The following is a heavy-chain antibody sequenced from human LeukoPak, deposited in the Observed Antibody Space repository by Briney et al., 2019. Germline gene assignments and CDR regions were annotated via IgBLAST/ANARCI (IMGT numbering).Heavy chain of an antibody. J-gene: IGHJ6*03. V-gene: IGHV3-9*03. D-gene: IGHD2-2*01. Sequence: GGSLRLSCAASGFTFDDYAMHWVRQAPGKGLEWVSGISWNSGSIGYADSVKGRFTISRDNAKNSLYLQMNSLRAEDMALYYCARAVRGGIVVVPGNNYYYMDVWGKGTTVTVSS. CDR3: ARAVRGGIVVVPGNNYYYMDV. CDR1: GFTFDDYA. CDR2: ISWNSGSI.